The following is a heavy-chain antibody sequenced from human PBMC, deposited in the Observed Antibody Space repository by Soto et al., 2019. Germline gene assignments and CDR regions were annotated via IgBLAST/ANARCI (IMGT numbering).Heavy chain of an antibody. D-gene: IGHD3-22*01. V-gene: IGHV3-30*18. CDR2: ISYDGSNK. Sequence: QVQLVESGGGVVQPGRSLRLSCAASGFTFSSYGMHWVRQAPGKGLEWVAVISYDGSNKYYADSVKGRFTISRDNSKNTLYLQMNSLRAEDTAVYYCAKVYYYYDSSGDARMPYYYYGMDVWGQGTTVTVSS. CDR1: GFTFSSYG. CDR3: AKVYYYYDSSGDARMPYYYYGMDV. J-gene: IGHJ6*02.